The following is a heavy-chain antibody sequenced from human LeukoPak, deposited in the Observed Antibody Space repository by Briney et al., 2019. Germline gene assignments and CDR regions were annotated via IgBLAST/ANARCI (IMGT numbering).Heavy chain of an antibody. CDR1: GFTFSSYA. J-gene: IGHJ5*02. V-gene: IGHV3-23*01. CDR2: ISGSGGST. Sequence: GGSLRLSCAGSGFTFSSYAMSWVRQAPGKGLEWVSAISGSGGSTYYADSVKGRFTISRDNSKNTLYLQMNSLRAEDTAVYYCAKLVVVANWFDPWGQGTLVTVSS. CDR3: AKLVVVANWFDP. D-gene: IGHD2-15*01.